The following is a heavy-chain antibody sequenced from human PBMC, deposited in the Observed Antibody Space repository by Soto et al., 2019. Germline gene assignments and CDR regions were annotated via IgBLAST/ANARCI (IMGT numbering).Heavy chain of an antibody. D-gene: IGHD3-3*01. CDR1: GFKFGSYG. Sequence: VQLLQSGGGEVQPGGSLRVSCAASGFKFGSYGMLWVRQAPGKGLEWVSFISFDGSTQHYADSVKGRFTISRDNSENTLYLQVNGLRTEDSVEYYCAREGVFGVVSIVTPDYWGQGALVTVP. CDR3: AREGVFGVVSIVTPDY. V-gene: IGHV3-30*03. CDR2: ISFDGSTQ. J-gene: IGHJ4*02.